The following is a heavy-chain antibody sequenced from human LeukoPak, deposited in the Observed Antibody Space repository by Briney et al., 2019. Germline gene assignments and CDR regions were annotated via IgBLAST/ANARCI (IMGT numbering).Heavy chain of an antibody. CDR3: ARVREATIAPFFDY. D-gene: IGHD6-13*01. J-gene: IGHJ4*02. CDR1: GDSISSGDYY. V-gene: IGHV4-31*03. CDR2: IYYSGST. Sequence: SETLSLTCTVSGDSISSGDYYWTWIRQHPGKGLEWIGCIYYSGSTYYNLSLKSRVIISADTSKNHFSLKLSSVTAADTAVCYCARVREATIAPFFDYWGQGILVTVSS.